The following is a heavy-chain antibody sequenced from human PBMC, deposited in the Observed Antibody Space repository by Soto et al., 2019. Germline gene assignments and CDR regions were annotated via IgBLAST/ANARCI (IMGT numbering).Heavy chain of an antibody. D-gene: IGHD6-6*01. J-gene: IGHJ6*02. CDR2: ISGSGDYT. Sequence: EVQLLESGGGLVPPGGSLRLSSAASTFTFSNSAMSWVRQAPGKGLEWVSAISGSGDYTYYADSVQGRLNLSRDNSKNTVYLQMNSLRIEATAVYYCRHSSSSRPDYASTMDVWGQGTTVTVSS. V-gene: IGHV3-23*01. CDR1: TFTFSNSA. CDR3: RHSSSSRPDYASTMDV.